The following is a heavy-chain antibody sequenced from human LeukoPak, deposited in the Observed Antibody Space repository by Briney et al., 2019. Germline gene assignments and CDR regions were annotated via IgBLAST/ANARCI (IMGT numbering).Heavy chain of an antibody. D-gene: IGHD3-9*01. CDR2: INSDSGFT. J-gene: IGHJ5*02. V-gene: IGHV1-2*02. CDR3: ARNFDMKGFDP. Sequence: ASVKVSCKASGYTFTGYYMNWVRQAPGQGLEWMGWINSDSGFTKYAQKFQGRVTMTRDTSITAVYMDLTRLTSDDTAVYYCARNFDMKGFDPWGQGTLVTVSS. CDR1: GYTFTGYY.